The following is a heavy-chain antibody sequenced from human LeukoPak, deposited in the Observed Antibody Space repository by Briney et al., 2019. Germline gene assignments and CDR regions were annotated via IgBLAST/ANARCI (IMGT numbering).Heavy chain of an antibody. J-gene: IGHJ6*02. CDR3: TLDEVQGCSNGVCYGMDV. CDR1: GFTLGDYA. D-gene: IGHD2-8*01. Sequence: PGGSLRLSCTASGFTLGDYAVTWVRQAPGKGLEWLGFIRCKTYGGATEYAASVKGRFTISRDDSRSIAYLQMNSLKTEDTAIYYCTLDEVQGCSNGVCYGMDVWGQGTTVTVSS. V-gene: IGHV3-49*04. CDR2: IRCKTYGGAT.